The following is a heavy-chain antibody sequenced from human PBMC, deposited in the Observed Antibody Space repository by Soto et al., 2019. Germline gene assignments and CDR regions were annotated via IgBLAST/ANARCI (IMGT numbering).Heavy chain of an antibody. CDR2: ISAHNGNT. J-gene: IGHJ4*02. CDR3: ARGRYGDY. D-gene: IGHD1-1*01. V-gene: IGHV1-18*01. Sequence: QIHLVQSGAEVKKPGASVKVSCKGSGYGFTTYGITWVRQAPAQGLEWMAWISAHNGNTNYAQKLQGRVTVTRDTSTSTAYMELRSLRSDDTAVYYCARGRYGDYWGQGALVTVSS. CDR1: GYGFTTYG.